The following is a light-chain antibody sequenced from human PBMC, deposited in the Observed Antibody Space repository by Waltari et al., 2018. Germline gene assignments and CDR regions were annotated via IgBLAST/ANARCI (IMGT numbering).Light chain of an antibody. CDR2: DIN. CDR1: SNDVGGYNY. Sequence: QSALTQPRSVSGSPGQSVTISCTGTSNDVGGYNYVSWYQQHPDKAPKLIIYDINKRPSGFPYRFSGSKSGNTASLTISGLQAEDEADYYCCSYVGSNTYWVFGGGTKLTVL. V-gene: IGLV2-11*01. J-gene: IGLJ3*02. CDR3: CSYVGSNTYWV.